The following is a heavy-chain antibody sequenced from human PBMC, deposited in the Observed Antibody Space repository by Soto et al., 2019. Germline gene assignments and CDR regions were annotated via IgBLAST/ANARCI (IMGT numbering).Heavy chain of an antibody. CDR3: ARWESSDWYLGI. Sequence: EVQLVESGGGLVQPGGSLRLSCAGSGFTFSGDWMTWVRQPPGKGLEWVASVNQDGTQKFYVDSVKGRFTISRDNAKNSLILQMISPRAEDTAVYYCARWESSDWYLGIWGQGTLVTVSS. V-gene: IGHV3-7*03. CDR2: VNQDGTQK. CDR1: GFTFSGDW. J-gene: IGHJ4*02. D-gene: IGHD6-19*01.